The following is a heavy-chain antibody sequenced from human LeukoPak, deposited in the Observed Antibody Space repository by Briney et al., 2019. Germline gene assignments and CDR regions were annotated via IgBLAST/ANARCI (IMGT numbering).Heavy chain of an antibody. V-gene: IGHV3-30*04. J-gene: IGHJ3*02. D-gene: IGHD3-22*01. Sequence: GGSLRLSCAASGFTFSNYALHWVRQAPGKGLEWVAVMSYDGSNKYYADSVKGRFTISRDNSKNTLYLQMNSLRAEDTAVYYCARDILGYYDSSGYPDIWGQGTMVTVSS. CDR2: MSYDGSNK. CDR1: GFTFSNYA. CDR3: ARDILGYYDSSGYPDI.